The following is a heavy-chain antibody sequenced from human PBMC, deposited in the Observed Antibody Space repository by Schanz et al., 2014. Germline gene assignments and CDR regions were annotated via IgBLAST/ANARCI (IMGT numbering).Heavy chain of an antibody. CDR1: GITLSGYG. J-gene: IGHJ6*03. Sequence: VQLVECGGGLVQPGGSLRLSCAASGITLSGYGLHWVRQAPGKGLEWVGFISFDGRNTGYAHSVKGRFTISRDNSKNTLCLQMNSLRAEDTAVYYCARELLPPYYYYYMDVWGKGTTVTVSS. CDR3: ARELLPPYYYYYMDV. V-gene: IGHV3-30*03. D-gene: IGHD1-26*01. CDR2: ISFDGRNT.